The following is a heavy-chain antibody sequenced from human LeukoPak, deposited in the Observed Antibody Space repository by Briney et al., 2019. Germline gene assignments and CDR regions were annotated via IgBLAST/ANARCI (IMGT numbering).Heavy chain of an antibody. Sequence: GGSLRLSCAASGFTFSSYAMSWVRQAPGKGLEWVSAISGSGGSTYYADSVKGRFTISRDNSKNTLYLQMNSLRAEDTAVYYCGYSSSWYYFDYWGQGTLVTVSS. D-gene: IGHD6-13*01. V-gene: IGHV3-23*01. CDR1: GFTFSSYA. CDR2: ISGSGGST. J-gene: IGHJ4*02. CDR3: GYSSSWYYFDY.